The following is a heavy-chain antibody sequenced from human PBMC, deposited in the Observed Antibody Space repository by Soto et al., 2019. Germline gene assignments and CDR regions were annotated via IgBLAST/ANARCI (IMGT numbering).Heavy chain of an antibody. Sequence: QVQLVQSGAEVKKSGSPVKVSCTASGGTFSSYSINWVRQAPGQGLEWMGGVIPIFGKPTYAQKVQGRLTITADKSTSTAYRELTRLRYADTAVYYCARERSYYYAMDVWGQGTTVTVSS. V-gene: IGHV1-69*06. J-gene: IGHJ6*02. CDR3: ARERSYYYAMDV. CDR1: GGTFSSYS. CDR2: VIPIFGKP.